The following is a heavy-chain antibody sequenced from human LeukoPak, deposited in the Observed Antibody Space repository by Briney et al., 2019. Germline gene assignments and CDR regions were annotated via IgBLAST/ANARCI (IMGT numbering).Heavy chain of an antibody. J-gene: IGHJ4*02. CDR2: IKSKTDGGAT. CDR1: GFIVNNAW. Sequence: GGSLRLSCAASGFIVNNAWMNWVRQAPGEGLEWVGRIKSKTDGGATDDAAPVKGRFTISRDDSKNTVYLQMNSLKIEDTAVYYCTALVQGYWGQGTLVTVSS. V-gene: IGHV3-15*07. CDR3: TALVQGY. D-gene: IGHD6-6*01.